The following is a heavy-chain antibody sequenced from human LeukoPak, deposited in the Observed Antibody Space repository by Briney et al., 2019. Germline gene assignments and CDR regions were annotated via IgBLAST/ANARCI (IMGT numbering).Heavy chain of an antibody. Sequence: SKTLSLTCAVYGGSFSGQYWGWLRQPPGKGLEWIGEINHGGSISYNASLKSRVTISLDTSKNQFSLKLSSVTAADTAVYYCAGADYHESQIYSQYWGREPLDSVPT. V-gene: IGHV4-34*01. CDR1: GGSFSGQY. D-gene: IGHD2-21*01. J-gene: IGHJ4*02. CDR3: AGADYHESQIYSQY. CDR2: INHGGSI.